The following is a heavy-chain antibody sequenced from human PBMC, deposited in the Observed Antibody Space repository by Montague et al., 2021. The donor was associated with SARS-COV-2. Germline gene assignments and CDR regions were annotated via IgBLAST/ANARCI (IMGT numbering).Heavy chain of an antibody. Sequence: SETLSLTCSVTGYSISSGYYWGWIRQSPGSGLEWIGTVHHSEGTXYNPSLQSRVTISVDTSKNQFSLKLSSVTAADTAVYYCARQKRRITIFGVVIPPVLPWFDPWGQGTLVAVSS. CDR3: ARQKRRITIFGVVIPPVLPWFDP. CDR1: GYSISSGYY. J-gene: IGHJ5*02. CDR2: VHHSEGT. D-gene: IGHD3-3*01. V-gene: IGHV4-38-2*02.